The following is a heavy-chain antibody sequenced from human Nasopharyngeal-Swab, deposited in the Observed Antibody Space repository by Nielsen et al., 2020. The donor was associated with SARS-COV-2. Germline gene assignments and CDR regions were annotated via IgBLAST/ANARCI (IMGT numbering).Heavy chain of an antibody. CDR2: INPSGGST. CDR3: ARDGAIAAAGDVNYYYYYGMDV. CDR1: GYTFTSYY. J-gene: IGHJ6*02. V-gene: IGHV1-46*01. D-gene: IGHD6-13*01. Sequence: ASVKVSCKASGYTFTSYYMHWVRQAPGQGLEWMGIINPSGGSTSYAQKFQGRVTMTRDTSISTAYMELSRLRSDDTAVYYCARDGAIAAAGDVNYYYYYGMDVWGQGTTVTVSS.